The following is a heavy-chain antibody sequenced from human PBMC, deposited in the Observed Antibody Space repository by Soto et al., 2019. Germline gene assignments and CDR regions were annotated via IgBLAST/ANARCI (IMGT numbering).Heavy chain of an antibody. J-gene: IGHJ4*02. CDR2: IYYIGNT. CDR1: GGSISTRSSY. V-gene: IGHV4-39*02. CDR3: ARGSWQQFISQYYFDY. Sequence: SETLSLTCTVSGGSISTRSSYWGWIRQPPGKGLEWIGSIYYIGNTYYNPSLKSRVAISIDSSKTRFSLRSDDTAVYYCARGSWQQFISQYYFDYWGQGTLVTVSS. D-gene: IGHD6-13*01.